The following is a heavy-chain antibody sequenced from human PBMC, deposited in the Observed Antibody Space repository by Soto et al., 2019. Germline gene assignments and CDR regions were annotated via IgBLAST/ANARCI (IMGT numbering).Heavy chain of an antibody. J-gene: IGHJ4*02. D-gene: IGHD5-12*01. CDR2: IYYSGST. Sequence: SETLSLTCTVSGGSISSYYWSWIRQPPGKGLEWIGYIYYSGSTNYNPSLKSRVTISVDTSKNQFSLKLSSVTAADTAVYYCARFNKVATMIDYWGQGTLFTVSS. CDR3: ARFNKVATMIDY. CDR1: GGSISSYY. V-gene: IGHV4-59*01.